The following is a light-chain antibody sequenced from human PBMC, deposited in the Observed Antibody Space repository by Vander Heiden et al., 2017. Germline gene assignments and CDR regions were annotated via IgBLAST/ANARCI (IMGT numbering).Light chain of an antibody. V-gene: IGLV2-11*01. CDR3: CSYAGSYTAL. CDR1: SSDVGGYNY. J-gene: IGLJ2*01. Sequence: QSALTQPRSVSGSPGQSAPISCTGTSSDVGGYNYVSWYQQHPGKVPKLIIYDVSQRPSGVPDRFSGSKSGNTASLTISGLQAEDEADYYCCSYAGSYTALFGGGTKLTVL. CDR2: DVS.